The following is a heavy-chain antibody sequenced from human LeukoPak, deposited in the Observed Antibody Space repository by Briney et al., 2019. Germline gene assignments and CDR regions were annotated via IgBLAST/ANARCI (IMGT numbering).Heavy chain of an antibody. CDR2: IRDKTNGYTT. CDR1: GFRFSDYP. V-gene: IGHV3-72*01. J-gene: IGHJ4*02. D-gene: IGHD1-26*01. Sequence: RSGGSLRLSCGGSGFRFSDYPMDWVRRAPGKGPEWVARIRDKTNGYTTEYAASVRNRFIISRDDSKNSLYFQLNSLKSEDTAVYYCARRGPDRALDYWGQGTMVTVSS. CDR3: ARRGPDRALDY.